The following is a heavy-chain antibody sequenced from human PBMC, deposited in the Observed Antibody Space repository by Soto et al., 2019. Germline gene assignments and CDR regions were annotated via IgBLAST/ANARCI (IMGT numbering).Heavy chain of an antibody. CDR1: EFSFSSYW. CDR3: ARDRGYVMDV. J-gene: IGHJ6*02. Sequence: RGSLRLSCAASEFSFSSYWMHWVRQVPGKGLVWVSVIKSDGSSTTYADSVKGQFTISRDNAKNTLYLQMNSLRAEDTAVYYCARDRGYVMDVWGQGSTVTVSS. CDR2: IKSDGSST. D-gene: IGHD3-10*01. V-gene: IGHV3-74*01.